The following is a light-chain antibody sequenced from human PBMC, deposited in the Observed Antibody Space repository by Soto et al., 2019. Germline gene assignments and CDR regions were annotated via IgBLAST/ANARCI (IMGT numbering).Light chain of an antibody. Sequence: QSALTQPASVSGSPGQSITISCTGTSSDVGGYNYVSWYQQHPGKAPKLMIYDVSNRPSGVSNRFSGSKSGNTASLTISGLQAEDEAHYYSSSYTSSSTLVFGGGTQLTVL. CDR3: SSYTSSSTLV. CDR1: SSDVGGYNY. J-gene: IGLJ2*01. V-gene: IGLV2-14*01. CDR2: DVS.